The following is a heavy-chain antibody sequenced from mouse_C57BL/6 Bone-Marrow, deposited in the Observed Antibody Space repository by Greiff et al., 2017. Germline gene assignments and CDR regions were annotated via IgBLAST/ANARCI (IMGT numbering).Heavy chain of an antibody. Sequence: QVQLQQPGAELVRPGTSVKLSCKASGYTFTSYWMHWVKQRPGQGLEWIGVIDPSASYTTYNQKFKGKATLTVYTSSSTAYMHLCSLTSEDSAVYYGAREAGSSTSDDWGQGTTLTVSS. D-gene: IGHD1-1*01. V-gene: IGHV1-59*01. CDR1: GYTFTSYW. CDR2: IDPSASYT. CDR3: AREAGSSTSDD. J-gene: IGHJ2*01.